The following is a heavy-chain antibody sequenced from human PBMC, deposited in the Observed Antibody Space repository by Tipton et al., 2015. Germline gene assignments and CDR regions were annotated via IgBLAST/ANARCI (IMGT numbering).Heavy chain of an antibody. CDR3: GRDVDY. J-gene: IGHJ4*02. CDR2: IGRRGRTM. V-gene: IGHV3-11*01. CDR1: GLTFTNYD. Sequence: SLRLSCAASGLTFTNYDMNWIRQAPGKGLEWVSSIGRRGRTMYYADSVRGRFTISRGNTRNSLYLQMNSLRAEDTAVYYCGRDVDYWGQGTLVIVSS.